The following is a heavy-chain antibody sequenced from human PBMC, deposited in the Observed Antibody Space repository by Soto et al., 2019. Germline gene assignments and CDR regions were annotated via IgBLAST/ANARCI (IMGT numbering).Heavy chain of an antibody. J-gene: IGHJ4*02. Sequence: KVSCKACGYKCTSYAMHLVRQAPGQRLEWMGWINAGNGNTKYSHKFQGRVTITRETSASTGYMELSSLRSEDTAVYYCASSVAGRRSLVYWGQGTLVTASS. CDR3: ASSVAGRRSLVY. CDR1: GYKCTSYA. CDR2: INAGNGNT. D-gene: IGHD6-19*01. V-gene: IGHV1-3*01.